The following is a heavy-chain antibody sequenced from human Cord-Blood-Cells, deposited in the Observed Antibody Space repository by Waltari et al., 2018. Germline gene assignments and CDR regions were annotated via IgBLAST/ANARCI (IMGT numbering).Heavy chain of an antibody. CDR3: AKVEYSSSSAFDI. CDR2: ISGSGGST. Sequence: EVQLLASGGGLVQLGGSLRLSCAASGFTFSSYAMGWVRQAPGKGLEWVSAISGSGGSTYYADSVKGRFTISRDNSKNKLYLQMNSLRAEDTAVYYCAKVEYSSSSAFDIWGQGTMVTVSS. V-gene: IGHV3-23*01. D-gene: IGHD6-6*01. J-gene: IGHJ3*02. CDR1: GFTFSSYA.